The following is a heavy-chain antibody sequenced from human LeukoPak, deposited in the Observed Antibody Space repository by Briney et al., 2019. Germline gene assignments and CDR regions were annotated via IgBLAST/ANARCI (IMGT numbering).Heavy chain of an antibody. CDR2: IYYSGST. V-gene: IGHV4-61*01. Sequence: ASETLSLTCTVSGGSVSSGSYYWSWIRQPPGKGLEWIGYIYYSGSTNYNPSLKSRVTISVDMSKNQFSLKLSSVTAADTAVYYCARVQRSRADFWSGYLTNWFDPWGQGTLVTVSS. CDR1: GGSVSSGSYY. J-gene: IGHJ5*02. CDR3: ARVQRSRADFWSGYLTNWFDP. D-gene: IGHD3-3*01.